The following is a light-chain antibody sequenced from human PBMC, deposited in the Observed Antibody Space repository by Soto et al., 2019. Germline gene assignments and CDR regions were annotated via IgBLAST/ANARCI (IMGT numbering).Light chain of an antibody. CDR2: EVS. CDR1: SSDVGAYDY. Sequence: QSVLTQPASVSGSPGQSITISWTGTSSDVGAYDYVSWYQHHPGKAPKLVIYEVSNRPSGLSNRFSGSKSGNTASLTISGLQPEDEADYFCSSYTTTKAVFGTGTKVTVL. CDR3: SSYTTTKAV. V-gene: IGLV2-14*01. J-gene: IGLJ1*01.